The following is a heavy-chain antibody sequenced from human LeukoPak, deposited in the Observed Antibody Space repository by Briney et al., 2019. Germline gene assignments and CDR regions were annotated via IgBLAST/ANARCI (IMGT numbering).Heavy chain of an antibody. D-gene: IGHD3-10*01. J-gene: IGHJ4*02. V-gene: IGHV3-21*01. CDR3: SSVDYYGSGNYYNDVDY. CDR2: ISSSSSYI. CDR1: GFTFSSYS. Sequence: GGSLRLSCAASGFTFSSYSMNWVRQAPGKGLEWVSSISSSSSYIYYADSVKGRFTISRDNAKNSLYLQMNSLRAEDTALYYCSSVDYYGSGNYYNDVDYWGQGTLVTVSS.